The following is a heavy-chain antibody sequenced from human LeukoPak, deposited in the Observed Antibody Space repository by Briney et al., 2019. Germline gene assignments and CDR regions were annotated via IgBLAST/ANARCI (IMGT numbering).Heavy chain of an antibody. CDR1: GYTFTSYY. V-gene: IGHV1-2*02. J-gene: IGHJ3*02. CDR3: ARQWLVLSAFDI. D-gene: IGHD6-19*01. Sequence: ASVKVSCKASGYTFTSYYLHWVRQAPGQGLEWMGIINPNSGGTNYAQKFQGRVTMTRDTSISTAYMELSRLRSDDTAVYYCARQWLVLSAFDIWGQGTMVTVSS. CDR2: INPNSGGT.